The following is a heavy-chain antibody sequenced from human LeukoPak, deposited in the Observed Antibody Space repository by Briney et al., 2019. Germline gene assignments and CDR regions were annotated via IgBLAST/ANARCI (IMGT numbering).Heavy chain of an antibody. CDR1: GGSISSYY. V-gene: IGHV4-4*07. D-gene: IGHD3-22*01. CDR2: IYTSGST. CDR3: ARPYYYDSRIDP. J-gene: IGHJ5*02. Sequence: PSETLPLTCTVSGGSISSYYWSWIRQPAGKGLEWIGRIYTSGSTNYNASLKSRVSMSADTSKNQLSLKLSSVTAADTAVYYCARPYYYDSRIDPWGQGILVTVSS.